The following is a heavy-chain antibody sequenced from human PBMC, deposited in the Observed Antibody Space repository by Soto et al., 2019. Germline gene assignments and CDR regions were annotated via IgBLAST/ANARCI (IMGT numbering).Heavy chain of an antibody. CDR1: GFTCTNKL. CDR3: AKVTYSRSWYF. CDR2: IDKSGGDT. V-gene: IGHV3-23*05. J-gene: IGHJ4*02. Sequence: GRLWLSCAASGFTCTNKLMTWFGQAPGKGLEWVSSIDKSGGDTYYADSVKGRFTISRDNSKNTLYLQMNGLRAEDTALYYCAKVTYSRSWYFWGQGTLVTVSS. D-gene: IGHD2-2*01.